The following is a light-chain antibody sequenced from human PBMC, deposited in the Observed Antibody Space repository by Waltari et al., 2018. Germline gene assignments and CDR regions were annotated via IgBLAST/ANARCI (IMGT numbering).Light chain of an antibody. V-gene: IGLV1-51*02. CDR3: GVWDSSLNSWV. J-gene: IGLJ3*02. Sequence: QSVLTQPPSVSAAAGQKVTISCSGSSSNIETHYVALYQQLPGTAPKLLTYENDRGPSVVPDRFSASKSGTSASLGITGLQTGDEADYYCGVWDSSLNSWVFGGGTKLTVL. CDR1: SSNIETHY. CDR2: END.